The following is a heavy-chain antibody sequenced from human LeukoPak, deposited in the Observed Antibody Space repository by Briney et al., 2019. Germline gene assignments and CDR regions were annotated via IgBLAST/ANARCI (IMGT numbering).Heavy chain of an antibody. CDR2: INHSGST. J-gene: IGHJ5*02. D-gene: IGHD6-13*01. V-gene: IGHV4-34*01. CDR3: ARDRSNVAATGGWFDP. Sequence: SETLSLTCAVYGGSFSGYYWSWIRQPPGKGLEWIGEINHSGSTNYNPSLKSRVTISVDTSKNQFSLKLSSVTAAGTAVYYCARDRSNVAATGGWFDPWGQGTLVTVSS. CDR1: GGSFSGYY.